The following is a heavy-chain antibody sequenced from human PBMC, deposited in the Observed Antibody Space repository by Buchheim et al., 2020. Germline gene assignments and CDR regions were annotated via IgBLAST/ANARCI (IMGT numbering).Heavy chain of an antibody. CDR2: INPNSGGT. D-gene: IGHD6-6*01. V-gene: IGHV1-2*04. Sequence: QVQLVQSGAEVKKPGASVKVSCKASGYTFTGYYMHWVRQAPGQGLEWMGWINPNSGGTNYAQKFRGWVPMTRDTSISTAYMELSRLRSDDTAVYYCARDIMTGGAARPYYYYCGMDVWGQGTT. J-gene: IGHJ6*02. CDR3: ARDIMTGGAARPYYYYCGMDV. CDR1: GYTFTGYY.